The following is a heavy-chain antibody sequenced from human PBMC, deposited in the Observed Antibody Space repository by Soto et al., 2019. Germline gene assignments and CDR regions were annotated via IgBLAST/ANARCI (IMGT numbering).Heavy chain of an antibody. Sequence: QVQLVQSGAEVKKPGASVKVSCKASGYTFTRFGITWVRQAPGQGLEWMGWISPYNGKTNYAQKLQGRVTMTRDTSTSTAYVELRSLRSDDTAVYYCAKGVYGNNEGDAFDIWGQGTMVTVSS. CDR2: ISPYNGKT. J-gene: IGHJ3*02. CDR1: GYTFTRFG. V-gene: IGHV1-18*01. CDR3: AKGVYGNNEGDAFDI. D-gene: IGHD4-17*01.